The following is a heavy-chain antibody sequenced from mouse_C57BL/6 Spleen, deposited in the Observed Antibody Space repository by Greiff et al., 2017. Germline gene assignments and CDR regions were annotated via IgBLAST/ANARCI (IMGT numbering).Heavy chain of an antibody. Sequence: QVQLQQPGAELVKPGASVKMSCKASGYTFTSYWITWVKQRPGQGLEWIGEIDPGSGSTNYNEKFKSKATLTVDTSSSTAYMQLSSLTSEDSAVYYCARWLQRTYYFDYWGQGTTLTVAS. CDR2: IDPGSGST. CDR3: ARWLQRTYYFDY. D-gene: IGHD2-2*01. J-gene: IGHJ2*01. CDR1: GYTFTSYW. V-gene: IGHV1-55*01.